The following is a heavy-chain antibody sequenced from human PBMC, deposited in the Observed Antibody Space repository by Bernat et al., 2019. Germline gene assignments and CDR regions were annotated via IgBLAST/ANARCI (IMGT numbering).Heavy chain of an antibody. D-gene: IGHD3-9*01. CDR3: GKDDWFS. V-gene: IGHV3-23*04. CDR2: IKHSGAIA. J-gene: IGHJ5*02. Sequence: EVQLVESGGGLVQPGGSLRLSCAASGFTFSSYWMHWVRQAPGKGLEWVSTIKHSGAIAYYADSVRGRFTVSRDNSKNTLYLQMNSLRADDTAVYFCGKDDWFSWGQGTLVTVSS. CDR1: GFTFSSYW.